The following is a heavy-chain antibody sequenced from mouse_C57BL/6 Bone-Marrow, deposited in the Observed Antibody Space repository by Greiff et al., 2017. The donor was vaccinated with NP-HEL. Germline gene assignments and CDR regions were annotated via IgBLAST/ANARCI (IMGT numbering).Heavy chain of an antibody. CDR1: GYTFTDYN. J-gene: IGHJ3*01. CDR3: AYYSNYGGFAY. CDR2: INPNNGGT. D-gene: IGHD2-5*01. V-gene: IGHV1-22*01. Sequence: EVQLQQSGPELVKPGASVKMSCKASGYTFTDYNMHWVKQSHGKSLEWIGYINPNNGGTSYNQKFKGKATLTVNKSSSTAYMELRSLTSEDSAVYYCAYYSNYGGFAYWGQGTLVTVSA.